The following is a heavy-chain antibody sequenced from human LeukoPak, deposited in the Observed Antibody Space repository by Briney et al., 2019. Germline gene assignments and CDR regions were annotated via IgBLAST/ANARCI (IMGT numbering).Heavy chain of an antibody. D-gene: IGHD5-12*01. J-gene: IGHJ4*02. CDR3: ARSGSGYLRYYFDY. CDR2: IYYSGST. V-gene: IGHV4-39*07. Sequence: PSETLSLTCTVSGGSISSSSYYWGWIRQPPGKGLEWIGSIYYSGSTNYNPSLKSRVTISVDTSKNQFSLKLSSVTAADTAVYYCARSGSGYLRYYFDYWGQGTLVTVSS. CDR1: GGSISSSSYY.